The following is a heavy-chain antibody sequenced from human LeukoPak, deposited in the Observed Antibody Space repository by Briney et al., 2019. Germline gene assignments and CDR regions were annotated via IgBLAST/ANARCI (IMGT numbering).Heavy chain of an antibody. V-gene: IGHV3-21*01. CDR2: ISSSSSYI. J-gene: IGHJ4*02. CDR1: GFTFSNSN. CDR3: ARVPLYAAVAEGDYFDY. D-gene: IGHD6-19*01. Sequence: GGSLRLSCTASGFTFSNSNMNWVRQAPGKGLEWVSSISSSSSYIYYADSVKGRFTISRDNAKNSLYLQMNSLRAEDTAVYYCARVPLYAAVAEGDYFDYWGQGTLVTVSS.